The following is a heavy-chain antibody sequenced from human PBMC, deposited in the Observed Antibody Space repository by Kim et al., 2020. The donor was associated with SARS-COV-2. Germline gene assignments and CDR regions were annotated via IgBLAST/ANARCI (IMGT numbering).Heavy chain of an antibody. CDR1: GFTFSSYA. Sequence: GGSLRLSCAASGFTFSSYAMSWVRQAPGKGLEWVSAISGSGGSTYYADSVKGRFTISRDNSKNTLYLQINSLRAEDTAVYYCAKGLYCSSTSCLAFDYWGQGTLVTVSS. J-gene: IGHJ4*02. D-gene: IGHD2-2*01. CDR3: AKGLYCSSTSCLAFDY. CDR2: ISGSGGST. V-gene: IGHV3-23*01.